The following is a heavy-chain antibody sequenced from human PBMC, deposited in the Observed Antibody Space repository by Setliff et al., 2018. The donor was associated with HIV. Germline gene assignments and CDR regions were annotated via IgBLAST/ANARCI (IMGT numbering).Heavy chain of an antibody. CDR3: ARRSGWSLDY. Sequence: SETLSLTCAVYGGSFSGYYWSWIRQPPGKGLEWIWEIIHSGSTNYNPSLKSRVTISVDTSKNQFSLKLSSVTAADTAVYYCARRSGWSLDYWGQGTLVTVSS. CDR2: IIHSGST. D-gene: IGHD6-19*01. CDR1: GGSFSGYY. J-gene: IGHJ4*02. V-gene: IGHV4-34*12.